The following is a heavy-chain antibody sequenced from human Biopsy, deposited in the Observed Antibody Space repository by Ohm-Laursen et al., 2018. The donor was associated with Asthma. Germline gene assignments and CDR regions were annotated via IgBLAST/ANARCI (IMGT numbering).Heavy chain of an antibody. CDR3: ARKAGSCISRTCYSLNF. J-gene: IGHJ4*02. CDR1: GGTFNTYV. Sequence: SVTVSCKSLGGTFNTYVIGWVRQAPGQGLEWMGGINSVFGTTTYPQKFRDRVTINADDSTSTVYMELSSLRSEDTAVYYCARKAGSCISRTCYSLNFWGQGTLVTVSS. CDR2: INSVFGTT. V-gene: IGHV1-69*13. D-gene: IGHD2-2*01.